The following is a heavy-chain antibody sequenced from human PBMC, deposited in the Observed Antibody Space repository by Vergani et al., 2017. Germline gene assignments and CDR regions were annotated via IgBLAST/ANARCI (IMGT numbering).Heavy chain of an antibody. CDR3: ASITMVRGVVKGYGMDV. D-gene: IGHD3-10*01. V-gene: IGHV3-48*01. Sequence: EAQLVESGGGLMQPGGSLRLSCVASGSTFNSYSMNWVRQAPGKGLEWVSFIYHTTSAMYFADSVKGRFTISRDKAKNSDYLEMKNVRVEDTAIYYCASITMVRGVVKGYGMDVWGQGTTVIVSS. CDR1: GSTFNSYS. J-gene: IGHJ6*02. CDR2: IYHTTSAM.